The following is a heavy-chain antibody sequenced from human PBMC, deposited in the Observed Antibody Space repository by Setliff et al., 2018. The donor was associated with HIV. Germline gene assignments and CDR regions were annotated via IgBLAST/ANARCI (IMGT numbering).Heavy chain of an antibody. J-gene: IGHJ5*02. D-gene: IGHD6-13*01. CDR3: ATVYSNNWSQSRWFDP. Sequence: GESLKISCQGSGYSFTRYWIGWVRQMPGKGLEWMGIIYPGDSDTAYSPSFQGQVTISADKSISTAYLQWSSLKASDTAMYYCATVYSNNWSQSRWFDPWGQGTLVTVSS. CDR2: IYPGDSDT. CDR1: GYSFTRYW. V-gene: IGHV5-51*01.